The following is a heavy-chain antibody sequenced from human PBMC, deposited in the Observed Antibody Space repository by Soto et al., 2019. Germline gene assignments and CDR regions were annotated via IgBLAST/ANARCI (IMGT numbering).Heavy chain of an antibody. Sequence: QVQLVQSGAEVKKPGASVKVSCKASGYTFINYYMHWVRQAPGQGLEWMGIINPNGGSTTYAQKFQGRVTLTRDTSTNTVNMELSSLRSEDTAVYYCASEKWLARRNDPFDIWGQGTMVTVSS. CDR2: INPNGGST. D-gene: IGHD6-19*01. J-gene: IGHJ3*02. CDR1: GYTFINYY. CDR3: ASEKWLARRNDPFDI. V-gene: IGHV1-46*01.